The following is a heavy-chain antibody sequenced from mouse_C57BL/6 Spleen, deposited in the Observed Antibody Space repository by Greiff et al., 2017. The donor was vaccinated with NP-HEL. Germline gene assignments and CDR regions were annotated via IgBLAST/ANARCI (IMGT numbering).Heavy chain of an antibody. Sequence: QVHVKQPGAELVKPGASVKLSCKASGYTFTSYWMQWVKQRPGQGLAWIGAIDPSDSYTTYNQKFKGQATLTVDTSSSTAYMQLSSLTSEDSAVYYCARRTYYSNSFDYWGQGTTLTVSS. CDR1: GYTFTSYW. CDR3: ARRTYYSNSFDY. D-gene: IGHD2-5*01. V-gene: IGHV1-50*01. J-gene: IGHJ2*01. CDR2: IDPSDSYT.